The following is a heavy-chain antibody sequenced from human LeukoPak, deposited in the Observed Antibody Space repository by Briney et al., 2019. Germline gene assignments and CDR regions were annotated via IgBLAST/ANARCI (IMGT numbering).Heavy chain of an antibody. J-gene: IGHJ4*01. D-gene: IGHD6-13*01. V-gene: IGHV1-2*02. CDR2: INPNSGT. CDR3: AREEQHQRGRHFEY. CDR1: GYTFSGYY. Sequence: EASVETSFKASGYTFSGYYIHWVRQGPGQGLEWMGWINPNSGTNYAQNFQGRVTMTRDTSISTAYMELSRLRSDDTAVYYCAREEQHQRGRHFEYWGQGSLVTVSS.